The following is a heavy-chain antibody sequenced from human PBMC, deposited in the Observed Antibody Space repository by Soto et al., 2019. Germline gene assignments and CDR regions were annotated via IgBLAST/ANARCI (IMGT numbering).Heavy chain of an antibody. D-gene: IGHD4-4*01. Sequence: GGSLRLSCAASGLTFSSYGMHWVRQAPGKGLEWVAVIWYDGSNKYYADSVKGRFTISRDNSKNTLYLQMNSLRAEDTAVYYCARQTVEDYYYGMDVWGQGTTVTVSS. CDR1: GLTFSSYG. V-gene: IGHV3-33*01. J-gene: IGHJ6*02. CDR2: IWYDGSNK. CDR3: ARQTVEDYYYGMDV.